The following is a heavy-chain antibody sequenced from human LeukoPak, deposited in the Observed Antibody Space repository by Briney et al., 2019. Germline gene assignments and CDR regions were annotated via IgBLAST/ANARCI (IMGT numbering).Heavy chain of an antibody. CDR2: IYYSGST. CDR3: ARRMGYCSGGSCYDRDAFDI. V-gene: IGHV4-59*08. CDR1: GGSISSYY. J-gene: IGHJ3*02. Sequence: PSETLSLTCTVSGGSISSYYWSWIRQPPGKGLEWIGYIYYSGSTNYNPSLKSRVTISVDTSKNQFSLRLSSVTAADTAVYYCARRMGYCSGGSCYDRDAFDIWGQGTMVTVSS. D-gene: IGHD2-15*01.